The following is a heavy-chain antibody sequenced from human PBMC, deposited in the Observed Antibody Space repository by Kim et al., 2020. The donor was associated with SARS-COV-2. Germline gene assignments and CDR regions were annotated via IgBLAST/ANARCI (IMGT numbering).Heavy chain of an antibody. CDR3: ARGGVDTAMVTGGFDY. CDR2: IYYSGST. D-gene: IGHD5-18*01. J-gene: IGHJ4*02. Sequence: SETLSLTCTVSGGSISSSSYYWGWIHQPPGKGLEWIGSIYYSGSTYYNPSLKSRVTISVDTSKNQFSLKLSSVTAADTAVYYCARGGVDTAMVTGGFDYWGQGTLVTVSS. CDR1: GGSISSSSYY. V-gene: IGHV4-39*07.